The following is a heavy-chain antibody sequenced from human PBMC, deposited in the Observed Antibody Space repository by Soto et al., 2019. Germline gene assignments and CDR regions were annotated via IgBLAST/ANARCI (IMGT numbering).Heavy chain of an antibody. J-gene: IGHJ4*02. Sequence: GGSLRLSXAASGFTFSDYYMSWIRQAPGKGLEWVSYISRSGTTIFYADSVKGRFTISRDNAKASLYLQMNSLRAEDTAVYYCARISTWNQLDYWGQGTLVTVSS. D-gene: IGHD6-13*01. CDR1: GFTFSDYY. CDR3: ARISTWNQLDY. V-gene: IGHV3-11*01. CDR2: ISRSGTTI.